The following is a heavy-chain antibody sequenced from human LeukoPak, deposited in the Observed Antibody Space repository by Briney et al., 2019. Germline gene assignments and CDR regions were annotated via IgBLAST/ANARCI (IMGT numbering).Heavy chain of an antibody. CDR2: INAGGSTI. CDR1: GFSFSEYE. D-gene: IGHD1-26*01. J-gene: IGHJ4*02. V-gene: IGHV3-48*03. CDR3: ARTTPSGAPRD. Sequence: GGSLRLSCAASGFSFSEYEMNWVRQAPGKGLEWISYINAGGSTIHYAASVRGRFTISRDNAKNSLYLQMNNLRAEDTGIYYCARTTPSGAPRDWGQGSLVIISS.